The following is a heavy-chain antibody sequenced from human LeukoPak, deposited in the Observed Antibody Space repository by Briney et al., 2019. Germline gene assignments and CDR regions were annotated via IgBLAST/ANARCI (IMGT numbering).Heavy chain of an antibody. J-gene: IGHJ4*02. CDR1: GGSISSYY. V-gene: IGHV4-59*01. D-gene: IGHD6-19*01. CDR2: IYYIGST. CDR3: ARGGYSSGVFDY. Sequence: PSETLSLTCTVSGGSISSYYWSWIRQPPGKGLEWIGYIYYIGSTNYNPSLKSRVTISVDTSKNQFSLKLSSVTAADTAVYYCARGGYSSGVFDYWGQGTLVTVSS.